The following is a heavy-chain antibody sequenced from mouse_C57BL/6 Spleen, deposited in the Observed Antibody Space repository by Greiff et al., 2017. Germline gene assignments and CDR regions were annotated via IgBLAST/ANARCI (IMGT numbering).Heavy chain of an antibody. J-gene: IGHJ2*01. D-gene: IGHD1-1*01. CDR2: IDPEDGET. V-gene: IGHV14-2*01. CDR3: ASLLGYYGSSRYYFDY. Sequence: VQLQQSGAELVKPGASVKLPCTPSGFNIKDYYMHWVKQRTEQGLEWIGRIDPEDGETKYAPKFQGKATITADTSSNTAYLQLSSLTSEDTAVYYCASLLGYYGSSRYYFDYWGHGATLPVSS. CDR1: GFNIKDYY.